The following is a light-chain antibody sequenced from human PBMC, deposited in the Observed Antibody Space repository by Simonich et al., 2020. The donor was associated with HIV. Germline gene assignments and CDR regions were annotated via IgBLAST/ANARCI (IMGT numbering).Light chain of an antibody. CDR3: QQYNSYSWT. CDR2: KAS. Sequence: DIQMTQSPSTLSASVGDRVTITCRASQSLISWLAWYQQKPGKAPKILIYKASSLESGVPSRFSGSGSGTEFTLTISSLQPDDFATYYCQQYNSYSWTFGQGTKVEIK. V-gene: IGKV1-5*03. J-gene: IGKJ1*01. CDR1: QSLISW.